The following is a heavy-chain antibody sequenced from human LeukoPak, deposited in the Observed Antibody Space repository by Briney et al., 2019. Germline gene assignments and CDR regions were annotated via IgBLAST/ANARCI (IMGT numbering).Heavy chain of an antibody. CDR3: ARGSCSGGSCYPALAYYFDY. V-gene: IGHV1-69*04. CDR2: IIPIFGIA. J-gene: IGHJ4*02. CDR1: GGTFSSYA. D-gene: IGHD2-15*01. Sequence: PSVKVSCTASGGTFSSYAISWVRQAPGQGLEWMGRIIPIFGIANYAQKFQGRVTITADKSTSTAYMELSSLRSEDTAVYYCARGSCSGGSCYPALAYYFDYRGQGTLVTVSS.